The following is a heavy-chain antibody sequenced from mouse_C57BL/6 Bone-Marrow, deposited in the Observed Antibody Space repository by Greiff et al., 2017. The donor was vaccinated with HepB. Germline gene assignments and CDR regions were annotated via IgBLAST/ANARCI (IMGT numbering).Heavy chain of an antibody. J-gene: IGHJ4*01. CDR1: GYTFTDYY. Sequence: VQLQQSGPVLVKPGASVKMSCKASGYTFTDYYMNWVKQSHGKSLEWIGVINPYNGGTSYNQKFKGKATLTVDKSSSTAYMVLNSLTSEDSAVYYCARKRDYDEDPYYYAMDYWGQGTSVTVSS. D-gene: IGHD2-4*01. CDR3: ARKRDYDEDPYYYAMDY. CDR2: INPYNGGT. V-gene: IGHV1-19*01.